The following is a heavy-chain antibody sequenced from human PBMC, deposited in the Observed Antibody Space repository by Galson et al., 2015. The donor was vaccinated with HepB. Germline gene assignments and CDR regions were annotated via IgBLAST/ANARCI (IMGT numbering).Heavy chain of an antibody. V-gene: IGHV3-11*06. D-gene: IGHD2-15*01. CDR2: ISSSSSYT. CDR1: GFTFSDYY. Sequence: SLRLSCAASGFTFSDYYMSWIRQAPGKGLEWVSYISSSSSYTNYADSVKGRFTISRDNAKNSLCLQMNSLRAEDTAVYYCARGDIVVVVAPGFDPWGQGTLVPVSS. CDR3: ARGDIVVVVAPGFDP. J-gene: IGHJ5*02.